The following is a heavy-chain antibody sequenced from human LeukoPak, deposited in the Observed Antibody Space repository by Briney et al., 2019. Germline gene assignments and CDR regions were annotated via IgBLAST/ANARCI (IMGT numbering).Heavy chain of an antibody. CDR1: GGTFSSYA. CDR3: ARSSGWYWGEPNWFDP. D-gene: IGHD6-19*01. J-gene: IGHJ5*02. V-gene: IGHV1-69*13. CDR2: IIPIFGTA. Sequence: ASVKVSCKASGGTFSSYAISWVRQAPGQGLEWMGGIIPIFGTANYAQKFQGGVTITADESTSTAYMELSSLRSEDTAVYYCARSSGWYWGEPNWFDPWGQGTLVTVSS.